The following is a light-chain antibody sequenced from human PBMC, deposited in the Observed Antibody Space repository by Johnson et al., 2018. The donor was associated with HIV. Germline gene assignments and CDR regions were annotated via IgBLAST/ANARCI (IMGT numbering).Light chain of an antibody. Sequence: QSVLTQPPSVSATLGQKVNISCSGSSSNIGNNYVSWYQQLPGTAPKLLIYDNNKRPSGIPDRFSGSRSGTSATLTITGLQTGDEANYYCGTWETSPIPYYVFGTGTKVTVL. V-gene: IGLV1-51*01. J-gene: IGLJ1*01. CDR1: SSNIGNNY. CDR3: GTWETSPIPYYV. CDR2: DNN.